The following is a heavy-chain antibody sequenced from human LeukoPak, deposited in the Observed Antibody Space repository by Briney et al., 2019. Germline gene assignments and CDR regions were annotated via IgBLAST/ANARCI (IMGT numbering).Heavy chain of an antibody. D-gene: IGHD3-22*01. CDR1: GGSISSYY. Sequence: TSETLSLTCTVSGGSISSYYWSWIRQPPGKGLEWIGYIYYSGSTNYNPSLKSRVTISVDTSKNQFSLKLSSVTAADTAVYYCARVVTTIGRYYFDYWGQGTLVTVSS. CDR3: ARVVTTIGRYYFDY. CDR2: IYYSGST. V-gene: IGHV4-59*08. J-gene: IGHJ4*02.